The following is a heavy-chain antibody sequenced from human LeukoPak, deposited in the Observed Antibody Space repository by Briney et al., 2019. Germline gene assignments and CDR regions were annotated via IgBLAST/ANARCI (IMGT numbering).Heavy chain of an antibody. Sequence: SETLSLTCTVSGGSISSSSYYWGWIRQPAGKGLEWIGRIYTSGSTNYNPSLKSRVTISVDTSKNQFSLKLSSVTAADTAVYYCARGIFYYDSSGTYYYYYYYMDVWGKGTTVTISS. CDR2: IYTSGST. D-gene: IGHD3-22*01. CDR1: GGSISSSSYY. V-gene: IGHV4-61*02. CDR3: ARGIFYYDSSGTYYYYYYYMDV. J-gene: IGHJ6*03.